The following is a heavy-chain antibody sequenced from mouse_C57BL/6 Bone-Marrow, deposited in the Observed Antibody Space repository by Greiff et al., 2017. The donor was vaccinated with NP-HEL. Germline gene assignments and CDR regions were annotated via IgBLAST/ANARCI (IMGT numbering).Heavy chain of an antibody. CDR1: GFTFSNYW. Sequence: EVKLQESGGGLVQPGGSMKLSCVASGFTFSNYWMNWVRQSPEKGLEWVAQIRLKSDNYATHYAESVKGRFTISRDDSKSSVYLQMNNLRAEDTGIYYCTGLDSSGYYAMDYWGQGTSVTVSS. CDR2: IRLKSDNYAT. D-gene: IGHD3-2*02. CDR3: TGLDSSGYYAMDY. V-gene: IGHV6-3*01. J-gene: IGHJ4*01.